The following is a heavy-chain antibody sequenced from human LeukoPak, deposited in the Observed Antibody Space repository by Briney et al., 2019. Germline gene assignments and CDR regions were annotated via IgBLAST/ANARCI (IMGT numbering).Heavy chain of an antibody. V-gene: IGHV1-18*01. J-gene: IGHJ6*03. D-gene: IGHD3-22*01. CDR3: ARNRFPQGYYDSSGYISHYYYMDV. CDR1: GYTFTSYG. CDR2: ISAYNGNT. Sequence: ASVKVSCKASGYTFTSYGISWVRQAPGQGLEWMGWISAYNGNTNYAQKLQGRVTMTTDTSTSTAYMELRSLRSDDTAVYYCARNRFPQGYYDSSGYISHYYYMDVWGKGTTVTISS.